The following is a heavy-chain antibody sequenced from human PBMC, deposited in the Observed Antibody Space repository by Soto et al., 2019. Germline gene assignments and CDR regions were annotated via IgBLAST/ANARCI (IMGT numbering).Heavy chain of an antibody. Sequence: QVQLVQSGAEVKKPGSSVKVSCKASGGTFSSYAISWVRQAPGQGLEWMGGIIPIFDTADYAQKFQGRVTITAHDPTYXAYMELSSLRSEDTAVYYCAGHSSGVPGYYYGMDVWGQGTTVTVSS. V-gene: IGHV1-69*12. J-gene: IGHJ6*02. CDR2: IIPIFDTA. D-gene: IGHD3-22*01. CDR3: AGHSSGVPGYYYGMDV. CDR1: GGTFSSYA.